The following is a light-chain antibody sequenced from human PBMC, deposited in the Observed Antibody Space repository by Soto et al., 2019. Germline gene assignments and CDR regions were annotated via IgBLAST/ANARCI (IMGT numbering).Light chain of an antibody. Sequence: EIVLTQSPGTLSLSPGERATLSCRASQSVSSSYLAWYQQKPGQATRLLIYGASSRATGIPDMFSGSGSGKYFTITISRLEPEDLAVYYCQLYGSSPWTFGQGTKVEIK. CDR2: GAS. J-gene: IGKJ1*01. CDR1: QSVSSSY. CDR3: QLYGSSPWT. V-gene: IGKV3-20*01.